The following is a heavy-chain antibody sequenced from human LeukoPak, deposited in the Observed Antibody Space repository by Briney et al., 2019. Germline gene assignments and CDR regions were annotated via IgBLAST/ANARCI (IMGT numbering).Heavy chain of an antibody. CDR1: GGSISSGAYS. J-gene: IGHJ4*02. V-gene: IGHV4-30-2*01. Sequence: SQTLSLTCAVSGGSISSGAYSWSWIRQPPGKGLEWIGYIYQSGTTYYNPSPKSRVTISADRSKNQFSLNLSSVTAAGTAVYYCARDLRGELDYWGQGTLVTVSS. CDR2: IYQSGTT. CDR3: ARDLRGELDY. D-gene: IGHD5/OR15-5a*01.